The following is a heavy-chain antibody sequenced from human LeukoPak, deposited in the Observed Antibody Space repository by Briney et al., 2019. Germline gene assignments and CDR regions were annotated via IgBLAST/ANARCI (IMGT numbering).Heavy chain of an antibody. CDR2: INPNSGGT. J-gene: IGHJ5*01. CDR3: ARKIKPLYNWFDP. D-gene: IGHD1-14*01. V-gene: IGHV1-2*02. CDR1: GYTFTGYY. Sequence: ASVKVSCKASGYTFTGYYIHWVRQAPGQGLEWMGWINPNSGGTNYAQKFQGRVTMTRDTSISTAYMELSRLRSDDTAVYYCARKIKPLYNWFDPWGKGTTVTISS.